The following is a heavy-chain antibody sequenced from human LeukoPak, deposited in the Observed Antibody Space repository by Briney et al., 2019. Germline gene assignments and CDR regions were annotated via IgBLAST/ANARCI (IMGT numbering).Heavy chain of an antibody. D-gene: IGHD5-24*01. J-gene: IGHJ5*02. CDR3: ARDLFVEMATIRADWFDP. V-gene: IGHV1-46*01. CDR2: INPSGGST. CDR1: GYTFTSYY. Sequence: GASVKVSCKASGYTFTSYYMHWVRQAPGQGLEWMGIINPSGGSTSYAQKFQGRVTMTRDTSTSTVYMELSNLRSEDTAVYYCARDLFVEMATIRADWFDPWGQGTLVTVSS.